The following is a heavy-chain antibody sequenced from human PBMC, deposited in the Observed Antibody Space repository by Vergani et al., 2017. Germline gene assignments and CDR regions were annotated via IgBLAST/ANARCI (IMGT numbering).Heavy chain of an antibody. CDR3: ARLAAFRYNFDY. D-gene: IGHD3-3*02. CDR1: GYTFTNYY. J-gene: IGHJ4*02. V-gene: IGHV1-46*01. Sequence: QVLLVQSGAEVKKPGASVRVSCKTSGYTFTNYYIHWVRQAPGQGLEWIGIINRSGGRTTYAQQFQGRRTMTRDTSTSTAYMELSSLRSEDTAVYYCARLAAFRYNFDYWGQGSLVTVSS. CDR2: INRSGGRT.